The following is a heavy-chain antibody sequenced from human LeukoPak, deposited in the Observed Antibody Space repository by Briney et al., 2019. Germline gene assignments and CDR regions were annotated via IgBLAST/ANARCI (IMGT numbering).Heavy chain of an antibody. J-gene: IGHJ4*02. CDR3: AKDRYDILTGGFDY. Sequence: GGSLRFSCAATGFTFDDYAMHWVRQAPGKGLEWVSLISGDGGSTYYADSVKGRFTISRDNSKNSLYLQMNSLRTEDTALYYCAKDRYDILTGGFDYWGQGTLVTVSS. CDR1: GFTFDDYA. CDR2: ISGDGGST. V-gene: IGHV3-43*02. D-gene: IGHD3-9*01.